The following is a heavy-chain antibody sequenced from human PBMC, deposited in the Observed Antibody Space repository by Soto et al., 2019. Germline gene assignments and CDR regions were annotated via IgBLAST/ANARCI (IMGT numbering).Heavy chain of an antibody. CDR3: ARTRSFTLGFYYDGMDV. CDR1: GYSFASYW. J-gene: IGHJ6*02. V-gene: IGHV5-51*01. CDR2: IYPGDSDT. D-gene: IGHD6-6*01. Sequence: PGESRKISCQGSGYSFASYWIGWVRQMPGKDLEWMAIIYPGDSDTRYSPSFQGQVTISADKSLRTAYLQWTSLKASDTALYYCARTRSFTLGFYYDGMDVWGQGTTVTVSS.